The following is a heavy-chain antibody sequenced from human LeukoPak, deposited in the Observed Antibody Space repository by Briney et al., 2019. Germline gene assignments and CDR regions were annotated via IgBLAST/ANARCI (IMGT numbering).Heavy chain of an antibody. Sequence: GGSLRLSCAASGFTFSSYGMHWVRQAPGKGLEWVAVISYDGSNKYYADSVKGRFTISRDNSKNTLYLQMNRLRAEDTAVYYCAKDGELWRTFDYWGQGTLVTVSS. V-gene: IGHV3-30*18. CDR1: GFTFSSYG. CDR2: ISYDGSNK. CDR3: AKDGELWRTFDY. J-gene: IGHJ4*02. D-gene: IGHD3-16*01.